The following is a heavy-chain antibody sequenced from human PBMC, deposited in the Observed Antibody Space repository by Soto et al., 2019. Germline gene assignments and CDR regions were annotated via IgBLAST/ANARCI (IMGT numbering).Heavy chain of an antibody. Sequence: QVQLVESGGGVVQPGTSLRLSCVGSGFTFRSFVIHWVRQAPGKGLEWVALTSYDGSNAYYGDSVKGRFTISRDNSKNTVDLQMDSLRVEDTALYYCARWGTTGGQDFWGQGTLVSVSS. V-gene: IGHV3-30*03. D-gene: IGHD3-16*01. CDR3: ARWGTTGGQDF. J-gene: IGHJ4*02. CDR1: GFTFRSFV. CDR2: TSYDGSNA.